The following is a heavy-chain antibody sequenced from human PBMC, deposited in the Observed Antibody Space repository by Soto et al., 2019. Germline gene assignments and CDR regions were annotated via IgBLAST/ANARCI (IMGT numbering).Heavy chain of an antibody. Sequence: EVHLLESGGGLVQPGGSLRLSCAASGFTFSSYGMTWVRQAPGKGLEWVSAISVSGGSTYYADSVMGPFTIARDNSMHTLYLPMNSTGADDTAIASCAKIEWRDYRGSGCYSADWGQGTLVTVSS. CDR1: GFTFSSYG. D-gene: IGHD2-15*01. CDR3: AKIEWRDYRGSGCYSAD. J-gene: IGHJ4*02. V-gene: IGHV3-23*01. CDR2: ISVSGGST.